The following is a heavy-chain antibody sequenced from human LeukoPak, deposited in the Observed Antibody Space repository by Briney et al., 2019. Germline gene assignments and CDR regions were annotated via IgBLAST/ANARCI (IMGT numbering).Heavy chain of an antibody. CDR3: APDLRGAAWSLDY. Sequence: PGGSLRLSCAASGFTFRNYGMSWVRQAPGKGLGWVSVVRARGSSAYYADCVNGRFTISRDNSQNTLYLQTNSRRAEDAAVYYCAPDLRGAAWSLDYWGQGILVTASA. D-gene: IGHD2-15*01. J-gene: IGHJ4*02. CDR2: VRARGSSA. CDR1: GFTFRNYG. V-gene: IGHV3-23*01.